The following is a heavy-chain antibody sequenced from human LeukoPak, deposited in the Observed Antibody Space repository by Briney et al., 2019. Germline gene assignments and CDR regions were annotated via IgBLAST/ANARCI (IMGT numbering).Heavy chain of an antibody. V-gene: IGHV3-48*01. D-gene: IGHD3-9*01. CDR3: ASSYYEILTGYYRSY. J-gene: IGHJ4*02. CDR2: ISSSGNTI. Sequence: GGSLRLSCVASKFTFSSYSMNWVRQAPGKGLEWISCISSSGNTIYNADSVKGRFTISRDNAKNSLYLQMNSLRAEDTAVYFCASSYYEILTGYYRSYWGQGTLVTVSS. CDR1: KFTFSSYS.